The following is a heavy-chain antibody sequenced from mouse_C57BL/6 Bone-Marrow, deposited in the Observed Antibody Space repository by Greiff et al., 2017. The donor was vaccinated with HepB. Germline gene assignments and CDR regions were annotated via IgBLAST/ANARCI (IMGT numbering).Heavy chain of an antibody. CDR1: GYTFTSYG. CDR2: IYPRSGNT. J-gene: IGHJ3*01. V-gene: IGHV1-81*01. Sequence: QVQLKESGAELARPGASVKLSCKASGYTFTSYGISWVKQRTGQGLEWIGEIYPRSGNTYYNEKFKGKATLTADKSSRTAYMALRSLTSEDSAFYFCASPWFAYWGQGTLVTVSA. CDR3: ASPWFAY.